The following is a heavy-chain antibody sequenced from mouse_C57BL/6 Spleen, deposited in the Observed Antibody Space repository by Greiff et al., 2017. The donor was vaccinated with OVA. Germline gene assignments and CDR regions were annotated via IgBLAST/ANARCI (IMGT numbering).Heavy chain of an antibody. V-gene: IGHV5-9*01. Sequence: DVMLVESGGGLVKPGGSLKLSCAASGFTFSSYTMSWVRQTPEKRLEWVATISGGGGNTYYPASVKGRFTISRDNAKNTLYLQMSSLRSEDTALYYCARHGDYYGSSYYFDYWGQGTTLTVSS. CDR3: ARHGDYYGSSYYFDY. CDR2: ISGGGGNT. D-gene: IGHD1-1*01. J-gene: IGHJ2*01. CDR1: GFTFSSYT.